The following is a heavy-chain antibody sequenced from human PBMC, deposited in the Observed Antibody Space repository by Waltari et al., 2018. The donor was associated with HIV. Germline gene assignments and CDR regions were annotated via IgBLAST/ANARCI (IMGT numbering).Heavy chain of an antibody. V-gene: IGHV3-7*01. Sequence: EAQLVESGGGLVQPGGSLRLSCAASGFTFSRYWMSWVRQAPGKGLEWVANIKQDGSEKYYVDSVKCRFTSSRDNAKNSLYLQMNSLRAEDTAVYYCARDLGYSYGYVSDYWGQGTLVTVSS. CDR3: ARDLGYSYGYVSDY. CDR2: IKQDGSEK. J-gene: IGHJ4*02. D-gene: IGHD5-18*01. CDR1: GFTFSRYW.